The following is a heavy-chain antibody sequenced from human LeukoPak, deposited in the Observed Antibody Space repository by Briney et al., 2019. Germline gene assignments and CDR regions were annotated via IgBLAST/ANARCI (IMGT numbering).Heavy chain of an antibody. CDR1: GFTFSDYT. V-gene: IGHV3-21*01. D-gene: IGHD3-3*01. Sequence: GGSLRLSCAASGFTFSDYTMNWVRQAPGKGLEYVSSISGSSRHIYYADSVKGRFTISRDNAKNSLYLQMNSLRAEDTAVYYCARDRFSVTADFDYWGQGTLVTVSS. CDR2: ISGSSRHI. CDR3: ARDRFSVTADFDY. J-gene: IGHJ4*02.